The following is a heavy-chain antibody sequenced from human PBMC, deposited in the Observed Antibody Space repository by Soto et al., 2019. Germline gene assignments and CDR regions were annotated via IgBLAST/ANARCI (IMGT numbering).Heavy chain of an antibody. J-gene: IGHJ6*02. Sequence: GASVKVSCKASGYAFTKYGISWVRQAPGQGLEWMGWISGYNGNTNYAQKYQGRITMTIDTSTTTAYMELGSLTSDDTAVYYCAKNGQIPYHYYRLDVWAQGTPVRVSS. V-gene: IGHV1-18*01. CDR2: ISGYNGNT. CDR3: AKNGQIPYHYYRLDV. CDR1: GYAFTKYG.